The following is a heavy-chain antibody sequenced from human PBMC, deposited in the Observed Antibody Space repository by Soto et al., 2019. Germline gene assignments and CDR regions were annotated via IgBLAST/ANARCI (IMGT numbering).Heavy chain of an antibody. D-gene: IGHD1-7*01. CDR1: GGSISSYY. CDR2: IYYSGST. V-gene: IGHV4-59*01. J-gene: IGHJ5*02. Sequence: PSETLSLTCTVSGGSISSYYLSWIRQPPGKGLEWIGYIYYSGSTNYNPSLKSRVTISVDTSKNQFSLKLSSVAAADTAVYYCARVVTGTTYVGHNWFDPWGQGTLVTVSS. CDR3: ARVVTGTTYVGHNWFDP.